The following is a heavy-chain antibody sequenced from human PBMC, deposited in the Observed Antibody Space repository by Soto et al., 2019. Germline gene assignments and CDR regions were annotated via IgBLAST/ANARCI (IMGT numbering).Heavy chain of an antibody. CDR1: GFTFSSYA. CDR2: ISYDGSNK. CDR3: ARDTAMVKEFDY. Sequence: GGSLRLSCAASGFTFSSYAMHWVRQAPGKGLEWVAVISYDGSNKYYADSVKGRFTISRDNSKNTLYLQMNSLRAEDTAVYYCARDTAMVKEFDYWGQGTLVTVSS. J-gene: IGHJ4*02. D-gene: IGHD5-18*01. V-gene: IGHV3-30-3*01.